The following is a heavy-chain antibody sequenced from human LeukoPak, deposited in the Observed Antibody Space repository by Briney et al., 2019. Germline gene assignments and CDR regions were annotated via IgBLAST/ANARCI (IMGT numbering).Heavy chain of an antibody. Sequence: GGSLRLSCTASGFTFSNTWMSWVRQAPGKGLEWVGRIKSKTDGGTREYAAPVKGRFTISREDSKNMLYLQMNSLKSEDTALYYCTTDEHDNCGQGTTVTVSS. CDR3: TTDEHDN. CDR1: GFTFSNTW. CDR2: IKSKTDGGTR. J-gene: IGHJ6*02. D-gene: IGHD3-9*01. V-gene: IGHV3-15*01.